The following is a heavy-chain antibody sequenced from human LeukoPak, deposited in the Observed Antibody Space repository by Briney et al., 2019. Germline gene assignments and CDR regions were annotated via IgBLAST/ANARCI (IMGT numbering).Heavy chain of an antibody. V-gene: IGHV4-4*02. CDR3: ARSVRYYYDSSGSFGDYFDY. CDR1: GGSISSSNW. J-gene: IGHJ4*02. D-gene: IGHD3-22*01. CDR2: IYHSGST. Sequence: SETLSLTCAVSGGSISSSNWWSWVRQPPGKGLEWIGEIYHSGSTNYNPSLKSRVTISVDKSKNQFSLKLSSVTAADTAVYYCARSVRYYYDSSGSFGDYFDYWGQGTLVTVSS.